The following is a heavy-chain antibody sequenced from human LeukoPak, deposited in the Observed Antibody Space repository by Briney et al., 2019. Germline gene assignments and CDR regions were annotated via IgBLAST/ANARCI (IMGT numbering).Heavy chain of an antibody. J-gene: IGHJ4*02. CDR2: IRYDGSNK. D-gene: IGHD1-1*01. Sequence: PGGSLRLSCAAFGFTFSSYGMHWVRQAPGKGLEWVAFIRYDGSNKYYADSVKGRFTISRDNSKNTLYLQMNSLRAEDTAVYYCAKDSMRYNWNDFDYWGQGTLVTVSS. V-gene: IGHV3-30*02. CDR1: GFTFSSYG. CDR3: AKDSMRYNWNDFDY.